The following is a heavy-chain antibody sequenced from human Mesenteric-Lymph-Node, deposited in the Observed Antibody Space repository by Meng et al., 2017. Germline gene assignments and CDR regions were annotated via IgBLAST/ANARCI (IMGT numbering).Heavy chain of an antibody. V-gene: IGHV3-48*03. Sequence: GESLKISCAASGFTFSSYEMNWVRQAPGKGLEWVSYISSSGSTIYYADSVKGRLTISRDNAKNSLYLQMNSLRAEDTAVYYCAREYSSGYLDYWGQGTLVTVSS. CDR1: GFTFSSYE. CDR2: ISSSGSTI. D-gene: IGHD3-22*01. CDR3: AREYSSGYLDY. J-gene: IGHJ4*02.